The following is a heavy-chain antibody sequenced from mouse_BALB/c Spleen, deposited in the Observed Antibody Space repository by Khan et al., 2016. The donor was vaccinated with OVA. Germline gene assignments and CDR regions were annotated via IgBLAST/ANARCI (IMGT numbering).Heavy chain of an antibody. CDR3: ARVGYNGTMDY. V-gene: IGHV9-3-1*01. D-gene: IGHD2-14*01. J-gene: IGHJ4*01. Sequence: QIQLVQSGPELKKPGETVKISCKASGYTFTNYGMNWVKQAPGKGLKWMGWINTYTGEPTYADDFKGRFAFSLETSASTAYLQSNNLKNEDTATYCGARVGYNGTMDYWGQGTSVTVSS. CDR1: GYTFTNYG. CDR2: INTYTGEP.